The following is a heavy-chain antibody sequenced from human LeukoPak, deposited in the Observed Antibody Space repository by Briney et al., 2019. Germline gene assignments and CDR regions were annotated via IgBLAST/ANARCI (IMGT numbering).Heavy chain of an antibody. CDR1: GGTFSSYV. V-gene: IGHV3-30*04. CDR3: ARDSDLTYYDILTGYLGTFDY. J-gene: IGHJ4*02. CDR2: ISYDGSNK. Sequence: GASVKVSCKASGGTFSSYVMHWVRQAPGKGLEWVAVISYDGSNKYYADSVKGRFTISRDNSKNTLYLQMNSLRAEDTAVYYCARDSDLTYYDILTGYLGTFDYWGQGTLVTVSS. D-gene: IGHD3-9*01.